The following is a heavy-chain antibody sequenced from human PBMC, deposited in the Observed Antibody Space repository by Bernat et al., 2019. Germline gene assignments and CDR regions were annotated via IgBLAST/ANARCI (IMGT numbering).Heavy chain of an antibody. D-gene: IGHD2-21*02. CDR1: GGSFSGYY. CDR2: INHSGST. V-gene: IGHV4-34*01. Sequence: QVQLQQWGAGLLKPSETLSLTCAVYGGSFSGYYWSWIRQPPGKGLEWIGEINHSGSTNYNPSLKSRVTIPVDTSKNQFSLKLSSVTAADTAVYYCARGHVGVTPPVYMDVWGKGTTVTVSS. J-gene: IGHJ6*03. CDR3: ARGHVGVTPPVYMDV.